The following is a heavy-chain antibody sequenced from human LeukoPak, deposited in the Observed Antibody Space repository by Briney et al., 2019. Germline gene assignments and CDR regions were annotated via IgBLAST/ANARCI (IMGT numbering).Heavy chain of an antibody. D-gene: IGHD3-22*01. Sequence: SQTLSLTCTVSGGSISSGDYYWSWIRQPPGKGLEWIGYIYYSGSTYYNPSLKSRVTISVDTSKNQFSLKLSSVTAADTAVYYCARGRGLYYYDSSGYFDYWGQGTLVTVSS. CDR3: ARGRGLYYYDSSGYFDY. J-gene: IGHJ4*02. CDR1: GGSISSGDYY. V-gene: IGHV4-30-4*01. CDR2: IYYSGST.